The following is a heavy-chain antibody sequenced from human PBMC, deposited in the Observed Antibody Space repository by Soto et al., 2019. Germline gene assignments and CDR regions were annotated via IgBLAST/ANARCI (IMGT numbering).Heavy chain of an antibody. V-gene: IGHV3-7*03. Sequence: PVGSLRLSGAASGFTFSRYCMSWVRQAPGKGLEWVANIKKDGSEKYYVDSVKGRFTISRDNGKTSLYLQMNSLRAEDTAVYYCARDFGGGFDSGGQGTLVTVSS. CDR2: IKKDGSEK. CDR1: GFTFSRYC. CDR3: ARDFGGGFDS. J-gene: IGHJ4*02. D-gene: IGHD2-15*01.